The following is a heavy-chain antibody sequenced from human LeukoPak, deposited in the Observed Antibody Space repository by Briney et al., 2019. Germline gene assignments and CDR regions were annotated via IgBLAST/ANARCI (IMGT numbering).Heavy chain of an antibody. CDR3: ARGHYDILTGYTVGWFDP. V-gene: IGHV4-34*01. J-gene: IGHJ5*02. CDR1: GGSFSGYY. Sequence: SETLSLTCAVYGGSFSGYYWSWIRQPPGKGLEWIGEINHSGSTNYNPSLKSRVTISVDTSKNQFSLKLSSVTAADTAVSYCARGHYDILTGYTVGWFDPWGQGTLVTVSS. D-gene: IGHD3-9*01. CDR2: INHSGST.